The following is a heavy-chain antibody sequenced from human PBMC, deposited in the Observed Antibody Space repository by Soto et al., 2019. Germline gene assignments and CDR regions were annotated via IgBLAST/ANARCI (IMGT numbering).Heavy chain of an antibody. Sequence: SETLSLTCTVSGGSISSGDYYWSWIRQPPGKGLEWIGYIYYSGSTYYNPSLKSRVTISVDTSKNQFSLKLSSVTAADTAVYYCARGVGSVPPYYYYYGMDVWGQGTTVTVSS. J-gene: IGHJ6*02. CDR2: IYYSGST. D-gene: IGHD3-10*01. V-gene: IGHV4-30-4*01. CDR1: GGSISSGDYY. CDR3: ARGVGSVPPYYYYYGMDV.